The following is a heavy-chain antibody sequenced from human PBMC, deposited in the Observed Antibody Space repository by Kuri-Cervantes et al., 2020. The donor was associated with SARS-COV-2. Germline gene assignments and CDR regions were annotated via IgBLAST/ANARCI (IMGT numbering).Heavy chain of an antibody. CDR3: ARRQPTVFGAAGWFDP. J-gene: IGHJ5*02. D-gene: IGHD3-3*01. CDR1: GGSISSSDYY. Sequence: SETLSLTCTVSGGSISSSDYYWDWIRQPPGKGQEWIGSIYYSGSTYNNPSLKSRVTISADTSKNQFSLRLRSVTAADTAVYYCARRQPTVFGAAGWFDPWGRGTLVTVSS. V-gene: IGHV4-39*01. CDR2: IYYSGST.